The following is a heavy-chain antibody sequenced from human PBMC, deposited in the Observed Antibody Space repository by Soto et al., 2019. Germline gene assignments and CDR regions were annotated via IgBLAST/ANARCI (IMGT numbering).Heavy chain of an antibody. J-gene: IGHJ4*02. CDR3: ARALGYYDSSGYFDY. V-gene: IGHV3-11*01. Sequence: GGSLRLSCAASGFTFSDYYMSWIRQAPGKGLEWVSYISSSDNIIYYADSGKGRFTISRDNAKNSLYLQMNSLRAEDTAVYYCARALGYYDSSGYFDYWGQATRGTVSA. CDR1: GFTFSDYY. CDR2: ISSSDNII. D-gene: IGHD3-22*01.